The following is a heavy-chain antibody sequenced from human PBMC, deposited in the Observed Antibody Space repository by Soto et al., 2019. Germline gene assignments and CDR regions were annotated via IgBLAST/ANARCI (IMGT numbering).Heavy chain of an antibody. V-gene: IGHV3-30-3*01. CDR3: ASKVSLGY. CDR2: ISYEGSSK. J-gene: IGHJ4*02. CDR1: GFTFSSSA. Sequence: VQLVESGGGLVKPGGSLRLSCAASGFTFSSSAMHWVRQAPGKGLEWLTVISYEGSSKYYAASVQGRFTISRDNSKNMVYLQMNSLRPEDTAVYYCASKVSLGYWGQGTLLTVSS.